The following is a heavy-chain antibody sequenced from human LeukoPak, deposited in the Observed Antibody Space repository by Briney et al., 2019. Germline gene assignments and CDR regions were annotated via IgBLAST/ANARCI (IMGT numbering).Heavy chain of an antibody. Sequence: GESLKISCKGSGYSFTSYWSGWVRQMPGKGLEWMGIIYPGDSDTRYRPSFQAQVTISADKSISTASLQWSSLKASDTAMYYCARPRDGYNYEAFDIWGQGTMVTVSS. CDR2: IYPGDSDT. V-gene: IGHV5-51*01. J-gene: IGHJ3*02. D-gene: IGHD5-24*01. CDR3: ARPRDGYNYEAFDI. CDR1: GYSFTSYW.